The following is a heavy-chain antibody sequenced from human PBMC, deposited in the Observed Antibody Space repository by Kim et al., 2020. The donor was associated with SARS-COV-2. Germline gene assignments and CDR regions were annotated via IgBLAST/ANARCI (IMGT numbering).Heavy chain of an antibody. CDR3: ARLHGSGTIDY. D-gene: IGHD3-10*01. CDR1: GDSISTTHYY. V-gene: IGHV4-39*01. Sequence: SETLSLTCTVSGDSISTTHYYWVWIRQPPGKGLECLGSIHYRGTTSFNPSLKSRLTISVDTSKNQFSLNLSSVTAADTALYYCARLHGSGTIDYWGQGT. CDR2: IHYRGTT. J-gene: IGHJ4*02.